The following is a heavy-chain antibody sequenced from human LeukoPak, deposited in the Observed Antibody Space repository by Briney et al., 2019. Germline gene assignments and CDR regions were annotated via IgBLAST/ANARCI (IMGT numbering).Heavy chain of an antibody. CDR3: AKEGTYFFYYMDV. Sequence: GGSLRLSCAASGFTFRNYWMSWIRQAPGRGLEWVSGISSSGGTTYYADSVKGRFTISRDNAKNTLHLQMNSLSVEDTAVYYCAKEGTYFFYYMDVWGAGTTVTVSS. CDR2: ISSSGGTT. J-gene: IGHJ6*03. CDR1: GFTFRNYW. D-gene: IGHD1-1*01. V-gene: IGHV3-23*01.